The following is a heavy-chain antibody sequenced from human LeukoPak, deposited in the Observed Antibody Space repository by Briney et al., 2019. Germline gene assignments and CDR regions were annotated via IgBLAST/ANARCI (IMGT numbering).Heavy chain of an antibody. J-gene: IGHJ4*02. D-gene: IGHD1-14*01. CDR3: SKATRNYFDY. V-gene: IGHV3-23*01. Sequence: GGSLRLSCTASGYTFRRYDIRGVRHAPEKGVELVSFISGSGCSTYSQDSVKCRFTNSRENSHNMLYLQMNSLRAQDTVVYYCSKATRNYFDYCGQGTLVSVSS. CDR2: ISGSGCST. CDR1: GYTFRRYD.